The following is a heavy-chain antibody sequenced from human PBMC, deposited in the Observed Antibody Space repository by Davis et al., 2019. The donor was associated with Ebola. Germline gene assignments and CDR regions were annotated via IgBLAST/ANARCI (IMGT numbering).Heavy chain of an antibody. Sequence: GASLKISCAASGFTVSSNYMSWVRQAPGKGLEWVSVIYSGGSTYYADSVKGRFTISRDNSKNTLYLQMNSLRAEDTAVYYCASSSYYYDSFDYWGQGTLVTVSS. D-gene: IGHD3-22*01. CDR2: IYSGGST. V-gene: IGHV3-66*01. CDR1: GFTVSSNY. J-gene: IGHJ4*02. CDR3: ASSSYYYDSFDY.